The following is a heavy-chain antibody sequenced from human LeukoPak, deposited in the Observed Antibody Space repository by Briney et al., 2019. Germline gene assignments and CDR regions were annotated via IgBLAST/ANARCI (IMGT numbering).Heavy chain of an antibody. CDR3: ATRWSYYKGNY. CDR1: GYTFTSYD. V-gene: IGHV1-8*03. D-gene: IGHD1-26*01. J-gene: IGHJ4*02. CDR2: MNPNSGNT. Sequence: ASVKVSCKASGYTFTSYDINWVRQATGQGLEWMGWMNPNSGNTGYAQKFQGRVTITRNTSISTAYMELSSLRSEDTAVYYCATRWSYYKGNYWGQGTLVTVSS.